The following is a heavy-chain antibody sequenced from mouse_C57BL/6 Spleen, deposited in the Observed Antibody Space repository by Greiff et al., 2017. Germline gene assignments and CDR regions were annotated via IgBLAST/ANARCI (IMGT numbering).Heavy chain of an antibody. CDR3: ASGSAMIATEGKYYCAMDY. J-gene: IGHJ4*01. Sequence: QVQLQQPGAELVRPGSSVKLSCKASGYTFTSYWMDWVKQRPGQGLEWIGNIYPSDSETHYNQKFKDKATLTVDKSSSTAYMQLSSLTSEDSAVYYCASGSAMIATEGKYYCAMDYWGQGTSVTVSS. D-gene: IGHD2-4*01. CDR2: IYPSDSET. V-gene: IGHV1-61*01. CDR1: GYTFTSYW.